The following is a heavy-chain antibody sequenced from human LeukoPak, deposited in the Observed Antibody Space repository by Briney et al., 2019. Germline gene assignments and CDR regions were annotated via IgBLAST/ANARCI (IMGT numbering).Heavy chain of an antibody. CDR2: IKEDGSEK. Sequence: SGGSLRLSCAASGFTFSSYWMSWVRQAPGKGLEWVANIKEDGSEKFYADSVKGRFTISRDNAKNSLYLQMNSQRVEDTAVYYCARSSNLNYWGQGTLVTVSS. V-gene: IGHV3-7*01. CDR1: GFTFSSYW. CDR3: ARSSNLNY. D-gene: IGHD3-16*01. J-gene: IGHJ4*02.